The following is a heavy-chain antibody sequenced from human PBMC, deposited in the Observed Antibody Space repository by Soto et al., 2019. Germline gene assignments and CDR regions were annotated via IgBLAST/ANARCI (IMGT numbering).Heavy chain of an antibody. CDR1: GFTFSSYG. Sequence: PGGSLRLSCAESGFTFSSYGMHWVSKAPGKGLEWVAVIWYDGSNKYYADSVKGRFTISRDNSKNTLYLQMNSLRAEDTAVYYCATGREYYGSGSYLDAFDIWGQGTMVTVS. D-gene: IGHD3-10*01. CDR2: IWYDGSNK. J-gene: IGHJ3*02. CDR3: ATGREYYGSGSYLDAFDI. V-gene: IGHV3-33*01.